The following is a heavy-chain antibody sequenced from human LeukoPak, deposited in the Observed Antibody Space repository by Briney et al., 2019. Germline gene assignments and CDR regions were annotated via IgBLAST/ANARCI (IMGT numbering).Heavy chain of an antibody. CDR1: GLPITLHY. D-gene: IGHD3-9*01. CDR3: ARGNYDILSDYSLYSPRGGFDH. V-gene: IGHV4-59*11. Sequence: SETLSLTCTVSGLPITLHYWTWIRQSPKKVLERIRHISYNGNNYNPSLSSLLTISTDTSKNHFSLRLTSVSAADTAVYYCARGNYDILSDYSLYSPRGGFDHWGQGILVTVSS. J-gene: IGHJ4*02. CDR2: ISYNGN.